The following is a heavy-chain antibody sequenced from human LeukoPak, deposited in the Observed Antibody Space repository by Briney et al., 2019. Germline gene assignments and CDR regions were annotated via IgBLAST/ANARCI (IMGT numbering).Heavy chain of an antibody. Sequence: GGSLRLSCAASGFTFSNNGMNWVRQAPGKGLEWVSYISSSSSTIYSADSVKGRFTISRDNAKNSLCLEMNSLRADDTAVYYCASIIIDSSGYLEYFQHWGQGTLVTVSS. CDR2: ISSSSSTI. J-gene: IGHJ1*01. CDR3: ASIIIDSSGYLEYFQH. CDR1: GFTFSNNG. D-gene: IGHD3-22*01. V-gene: IGHV3-48*01.